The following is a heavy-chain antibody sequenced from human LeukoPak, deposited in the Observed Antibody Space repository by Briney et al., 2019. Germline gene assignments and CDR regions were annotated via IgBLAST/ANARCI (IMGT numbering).Heavy chain of an antibody. D-gene: IGHD3-22*01. Sequence: SETLSLTCAVYGGSFSGCYWSWIRQPPGEGLEWIGEINHSGSTNYNPSLKSRVTISVDTSKNQFSLKLSSVTAADTAVYHCARLGFWDYYDSSGSEDYWGQGTLVTVSS. CDR3: ARLGFWDYYDSSGSEDY. CDR2: INHSGST. J-gene: IGHJ4*02. CDR1: GGSFSGCY. V-gene: IGHV4-34*01.